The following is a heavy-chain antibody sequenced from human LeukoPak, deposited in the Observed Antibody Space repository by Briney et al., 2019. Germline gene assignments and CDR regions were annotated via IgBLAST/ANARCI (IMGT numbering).Heavy chain of an antibody. CDR1: GGSISSSNW. D-gene: IGHD3-9*01. J-gene: IGHJ4*02. Sequence: PSETLSLTCAVSGGSISSSNWWSWVRQPPGKGLEWIGEIYHSGSTNYNPSLKSRVTIPVDKSKNQFSLKLSYVTAADTAVYYCARSELYYDILTGYYNPMSGFDYWGQGTLVTVSS. V-gene: IGHV4-4*02. CDR3: ARSELYYDILTGYYNPMSGFDY. CDR2: IYHSGST.